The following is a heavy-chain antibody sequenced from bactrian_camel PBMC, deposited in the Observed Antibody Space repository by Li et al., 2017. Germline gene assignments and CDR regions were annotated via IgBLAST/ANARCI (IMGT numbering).Heavy chain of an antibody. V-gene: IGHV3S55*01. CDR3: ASAPTHLTLLGPLADFGT. Sequence: VQLVESGGGSVQAGGSLRLSCELLGLTWRTDCLGWFRQGPGKEREAVASIDTDSSATYADSVKGRFTISQDGAKKTIYLQMNNLKPEDTAMYYCASAPTHLTLLGPLADFGTWGQGTQVTVS. CDR2: IDTDSSA. D-gene: IGHD3*01. J-gene: IGHJ6*01. CDR1: GLTWRTDC.